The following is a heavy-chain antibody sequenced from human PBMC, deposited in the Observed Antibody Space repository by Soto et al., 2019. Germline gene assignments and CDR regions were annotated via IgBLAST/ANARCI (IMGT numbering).Heavy chain of an antibody. CDR3: ARHPSDFWFDP. V-gene: IGHV4-30-2*03. Sequence: SETLSLTCDVSGSTISTGGYTWAWIRQPPGKALEWIGHTYHSGNPYYNPSLKSRVTVSVYTSKNQFSLKLSSVTAADTAVYYCARHPSDFWFDPWGQGTLVTVSS. D-gene: IGHD2-21*02. CDR1: GSTISTGGYT. CDR2: TYHSGNP. J-gene: IGHJ5*02.